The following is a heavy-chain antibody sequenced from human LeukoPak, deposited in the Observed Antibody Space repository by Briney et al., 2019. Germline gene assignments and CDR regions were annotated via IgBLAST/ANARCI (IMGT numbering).Heavy chain of an antibody. D-gene: IGHD5-12*01. CDR3: AKDRAGYSGYDYAFDI. CDR2: ISGSGGST. J-gene: IGHJ3*02. CDR1: GFTFSSYG. V-gene: IGHV3-23*01. Sequence: GGSLRLSCAASGFTFSSYGMSWVRQAPGKGLEWVSAISGSGGSTYYADSVKGRFTISRDNSKNTLYLQMNSLRAEDTALYYCAKDRAGYSGYDYAFDIWGQGTMVTVSS.